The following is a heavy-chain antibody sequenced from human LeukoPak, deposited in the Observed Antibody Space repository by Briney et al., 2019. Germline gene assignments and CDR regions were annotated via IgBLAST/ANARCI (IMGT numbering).Heavy chain of an antibody. J-gene: IGHJ3*02. CDR3: ARARYANAWYAFDI. D-gene: IGHD2-2*01. CDR2: LSHSGSS. Sequence: SETLSLTCTVSGGSVSSYYWSWIRRPPGRGLEWIAYLSHSGSSDSNPSLTSRVTTLVDTSKNQFSLKLTSVTAADTAVYYCARARYANAWYAFDIWGHGTMVTVTS. V-gene: IGHV4-59*02. CDR1: GGSVSSYY.